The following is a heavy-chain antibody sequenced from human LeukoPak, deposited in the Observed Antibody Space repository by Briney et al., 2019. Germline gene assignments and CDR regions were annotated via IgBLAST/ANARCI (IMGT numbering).Heavy chain of an antibody. J-gene: IGHJ5*02. CDR3: ARHYYDFWSGYLDWFDP. V-gene: IGHV4-39*01. Sequence: SETLSLTCTVSGGSISSSSYYWGWIRQPPGKGLEWIGSIYYSGSTYYNPSLKSRGTISVDTSKNQFSLKLSSVTAADTAVYYCARHYYDFWSGYLDWFDPWGQGTLVTVSS. CDR2: IYYSGST. D-gene: IGHD3-3*01. CDR1: GGSISSSSYY.